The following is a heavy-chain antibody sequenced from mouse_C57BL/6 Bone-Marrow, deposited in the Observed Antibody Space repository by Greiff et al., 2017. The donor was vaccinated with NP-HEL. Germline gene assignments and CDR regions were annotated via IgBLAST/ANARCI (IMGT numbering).Heavy chain of an antibody. CDR3: AREYYGSSYVYFDV. CDR1: GFTFSSYA. CDR2: ISDGGSYT. J-gene: IGHJ1*03. D-gene: IGHD1-1*01. V-gene: IGHV5-4*01. Sequence: EVQLVESGGGLVKPGGSLKLSCAASGFTFSSYAMSWVRQTPEKRLEWVATISDGGSYTYYPDNVKGRFTISRDNAKNNLYLQMSHLKSEDTAMYYCAREYYGSSYVYFDVWGTGTTVTVYS.